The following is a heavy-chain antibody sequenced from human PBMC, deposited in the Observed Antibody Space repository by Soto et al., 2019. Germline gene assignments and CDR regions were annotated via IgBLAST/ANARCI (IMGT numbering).Heavy chain of an antibody. CDR2: IYYSGST. Sequence: PSETLSLTCTVSGGSISSSGYYWGWIRQPPGKGLEWIGYIYYSGSTNYNPSLKSRVTISVDTSKNQFSLKLSSVTAADTAVYYCARESSHCTSTSCDFDYWGQGTLVTVSS. V-gene: IGHV4-61*08. CDR3: ARESSHCTSTSCDFDY. D-gene: IGHD2-2*01. CDR1: GGSISSSGYY. J-gene: IGHJ4*02.